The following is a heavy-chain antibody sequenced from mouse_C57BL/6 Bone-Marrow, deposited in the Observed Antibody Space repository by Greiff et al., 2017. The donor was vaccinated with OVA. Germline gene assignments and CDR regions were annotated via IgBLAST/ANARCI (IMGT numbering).Heavy chain of an antibody. CDR1: GYTFTTYG. J-gene: IGHJ3*01. V-gene: IGHV1-64*01. CDR2: INPNSGST. CDR3: ARHYGSRGAWFAY. D-gene: IGHD1-1*01. Sequence: VQLQQPGAELVKPGASVKLSCKASGYTFTTYGMHGVKQRPGQGLEWIGMINPNSGSTNNNEKFKSKATLTVDKSSSTAYMQLSSLTSEDSAVYYCARHYGSRGAWFAYWGQGTLVTVSA.